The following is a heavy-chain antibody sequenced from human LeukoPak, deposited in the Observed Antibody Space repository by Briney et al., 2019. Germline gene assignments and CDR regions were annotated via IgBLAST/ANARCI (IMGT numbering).Heavy chain of an antibody. CDR2: ISFDGSEK. D-gene: IGHD6-13*01. Sequence: GGSLTLSCAASGFNFYSYAMHWVRQAPGKGLEWVASISFDGSEKYYRDSVKGRFTISRDNSKNTVSLQMNSLRPEDTAVYYCARSPGPAAVAFDYWGQGTLVTVSS. CDR1: GFNFYSYA. J-gene: IGHJ4*02. V-gene: IGHV3-30*04. CDR3: ARSPGPAAVAFDY.